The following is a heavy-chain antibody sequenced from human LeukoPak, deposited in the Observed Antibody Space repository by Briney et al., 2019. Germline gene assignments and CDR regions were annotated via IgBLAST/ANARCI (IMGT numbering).Heavy chain of an antibody. CDR2: ISYDGDNK. J-gene: IGHJ4*02. V-gene: IGHV3-30-3*01. CDR3: ARGAQEFHY. Sequence: GRSLRLSCTVAGFNFKSFAMHWVRQAPGKGLEWVALISYDGDNKYYADSVRDRFTISRDNSKNTLDLQMNSLRNEDTAVYYCARGAQEFHYWGQGTPVTVSS. CDR1: GFNFKSFA.